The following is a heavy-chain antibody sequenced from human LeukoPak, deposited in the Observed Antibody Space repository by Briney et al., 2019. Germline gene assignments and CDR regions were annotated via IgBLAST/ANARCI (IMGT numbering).Heavy chain of an antibody. D-gene: IGHD2-8*02. CDR1: GFTFTTYW. CDR2: INQDGTDK. V-gene: IGHV3-7*03. CDR3: VTYSTGLYKGLEF. J-gene: IGHJ4*02. Sequence: PGGSLTLSCAASGFTFTTYWMSWIRQAPGKGLGWVANINQDGTDKYYVDSVKGRFTFSRDNAQNSLYLQMSGLRVEDTAVYYCVTYSTGLYKGLEFWGQGTQVTVSS.